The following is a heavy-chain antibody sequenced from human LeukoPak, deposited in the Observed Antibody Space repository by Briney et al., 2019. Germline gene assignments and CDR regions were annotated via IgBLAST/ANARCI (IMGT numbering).Heavy chain of an antibody. V-gene: IGHV1-8*03. CDR3: ARKDCSGGSCYSNWFDP. CDR1: GYTFTSYD. CDR2: MNPNSGNT. Sequence: ASVKVSCKASGYTFTSYDINWVRQATGQGLEWMGWMNPNSGNTGYAQKFQGRVTITRSTSISTAYMELSSLRSEDTAVYYCARKDCSGGSCYSNWFDPWGQGTLVTVSS. D-gene: IGHD2-15*01. J-gene: IGHJ5*02.